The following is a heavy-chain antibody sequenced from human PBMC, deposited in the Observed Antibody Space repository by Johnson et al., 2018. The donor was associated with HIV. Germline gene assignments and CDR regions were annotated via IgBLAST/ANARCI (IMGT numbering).Heavy chain of an antibody. V-gene: IGHV3-11*01. CDR1: GFTFNDYY. CDR2: ISSRCSTI. D-gene: IGHD3-16*01. Sequence: QVQLVESGGGFVQPGGSLRLSCGASGFTFNDYYMSWIRQAPGKGLEWVSYISSRCSTIYYADSVKGRFTVSRDNSKNPLYLQMISLRAEDTAVFYCAKHLSTLVDAFDIWGQGTMVTVSS. CDR3: AKHLSTLVDAFDI. J-gene: IGHJ3*02.